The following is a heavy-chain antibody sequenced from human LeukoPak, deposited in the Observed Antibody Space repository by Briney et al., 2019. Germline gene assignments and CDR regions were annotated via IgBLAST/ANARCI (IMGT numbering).Heavy chain of an antibody. CDR2: IYYSGST. CDR1: GGSISSGSYY. D-gene: IGHD5-12*01. CDR3: ARVEDSGYDYRGWFDP. Sequence: SETLSLTCTVSGGSISSGSYYWGWIRQPPGKGLECIGTIYYSGSTNYHPSLQSQVTISVDTSKTQFSLKVSSVTAADTAVYYCARVEDSGYDYRGWFDPWGQGTLVTVSS. J-gene: IGHJ5*02. V-gene: IGHV4-39*07.